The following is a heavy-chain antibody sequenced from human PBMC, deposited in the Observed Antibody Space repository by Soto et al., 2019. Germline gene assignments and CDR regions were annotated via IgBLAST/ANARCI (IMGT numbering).Heavy chain of an antibody. CDR1: GYTFTKFH. CDR3: ATEGDPRLYAATVFDY. CDR2: INPTGGTV. J-gene: IGHJ4*02. V-gene: IGHV1-46*01. Sequence: QVRLVQSGAEVKKPGASVKISCETSGYTFTKFHLHWVRQAPGQGLEWMGRINPTGGTVNYAQHFQGRLTVTTDTSTSTVHMELSSLRFEDTAVYYCATEGDPRLYAATVFDYWGQGTLLSVSS. D-gene: IGHD3-16*01.